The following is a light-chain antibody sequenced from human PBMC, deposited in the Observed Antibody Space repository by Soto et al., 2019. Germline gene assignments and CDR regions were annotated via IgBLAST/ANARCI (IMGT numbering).Light chain of an antibody. V-gene: IGKV3-20*01. J-gene: IGKJ2*01. CDR2: GAS. CDR3: QQYSDLPYT. CDR1: QRVSSRN. Sequence: EIVLTQSPGTLSLSPRERATLSCRASQRVSSRNLAWYQQKPGQPPRLLIYGASSRATDIPDRFSGSGSVTDFTLTINRLEPEDFAVYYCQQYSDLPYTFGQGTKLEV.